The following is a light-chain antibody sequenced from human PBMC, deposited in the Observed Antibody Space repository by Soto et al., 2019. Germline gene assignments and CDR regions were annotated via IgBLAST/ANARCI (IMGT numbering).Light chain of an antibody. J-gene: IGKJ1*01. CDR2: AAS. V-gene: IGKV1-6*01. CDR3: LQLYNFSWT. Sequence: AIQMTQSPSSLSASVGDRVTISYRASQGIRNDLAWYQQKPGKAPKLLIFAASNLQSGVPSRFSGSGSGTDFTLTISRLQPEDFATYYCLQLYNFSWTFGQGTKVVMK. CDR1: QGIRND.